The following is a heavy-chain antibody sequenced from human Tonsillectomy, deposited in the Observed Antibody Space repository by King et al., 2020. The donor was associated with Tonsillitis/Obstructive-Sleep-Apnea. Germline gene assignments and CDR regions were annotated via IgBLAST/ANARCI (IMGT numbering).Heavy chain of an antibody. Sequence: QLVQSGAEVKKPGESLRISCKGSGYSFTSYWINWVRQXPGKGLEWMGRXXPTDSYXNYSPSFQGHVTISADKSISTAYLQWSSLKASDTAMYYCARQGAYSYGTAPFDYWGQGTLVTVSS. J-gene: IGHJ4*02. CDR2: XXPTDSYX. V-gene: IGHV5-10-1*03. CDR3: ARQGAYSYGTAPFDY. CDR1: GYSFTSYW. D-gene: IGHD5-18*01.